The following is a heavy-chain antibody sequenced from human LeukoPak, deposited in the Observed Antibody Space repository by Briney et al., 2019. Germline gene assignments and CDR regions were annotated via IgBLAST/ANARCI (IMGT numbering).Heavy chain of an antibody. CDR2: ISAYNGNT. J-gene: IGHJ4*02. D-gene: IGHD4-11*01. CDR1: GYTFTSYG. V-gene: IGHV1-18*01. Sequence: ASVKVSCKASGYTFTSYGISWVRQAPGQGLEWMGWISAYNGNTNYAQKLQGRVTMTTDTSTSTAYMELRSLRSDDAAVYYCARISPEPYSNDYWGQGTLVTVSS. CDR3: ARISPEPYSNDY.